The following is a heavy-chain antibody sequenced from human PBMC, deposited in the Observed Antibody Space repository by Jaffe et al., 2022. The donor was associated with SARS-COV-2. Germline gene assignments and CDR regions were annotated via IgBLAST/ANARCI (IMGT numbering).Heavy chain of an antibody. CDR2: IYTSGST. V-gene: IGHV4-61*02. CDR3: AREPRGPIDLVTTHTFRWYFDL. Sequence: QVQLQESGPGLVKPSQTLSLTCTVSGGSISSGSYYWSWIRQPAGKGLEWIGRIYTSGSTNYNPSLKSRVTISVDTSKNQFSLKLSSVTAADTAVYYCAREPRGPIDLVTTHTFRWYFDLWGRGTLVTVSS. CDR1: GGSISSGSYY. J-gene: IGHJ2*01. D-gene: IGHD4-17*01.